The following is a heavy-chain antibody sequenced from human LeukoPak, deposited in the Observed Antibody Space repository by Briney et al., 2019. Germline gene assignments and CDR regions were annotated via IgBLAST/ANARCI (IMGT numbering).Heavy chain of an antibody. CDR1: GGSFSGYY. J-gene: IGHJ4*02. CDR3: ARGDYGDYVN. D-gene: IGHD4-17*01. V-gene: IGHV4-34*01. CDR2: INHSGST. Sequence: SETLSLTCAVYGGSFSGYYWSWIRQPLRKGLEWIGEINHSGSTNYNPSLKSRVTISVDTSKNQFSLKLSSVTAADTAVYYCARGDYGDYVNWGQGTLVTVSS.